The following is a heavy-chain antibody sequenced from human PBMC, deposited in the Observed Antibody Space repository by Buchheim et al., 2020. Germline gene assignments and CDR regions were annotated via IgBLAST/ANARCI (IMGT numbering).Heavy chain of an antibody. Sequence: EVQLVESGGGLVQPGGSLRLSCAASGFTFSSYWISWVRQAPGKGLEWVANIKQDGSEKYYVDSVKGRFTISRDNAKNSLYLQMNSLRAEDTAVYYCARDWKYDILTGWGRYYYYYMDVWGKGTT. J-gene: IGHJ6*03. CDR1: GFTFSSYW. D-gene: IGHD3-9*01. V-gene: IGHV3-7*01. CDR3: ARDWKYDILTGWGRYYYYYMDV. CDR2: IKQDGSEK.